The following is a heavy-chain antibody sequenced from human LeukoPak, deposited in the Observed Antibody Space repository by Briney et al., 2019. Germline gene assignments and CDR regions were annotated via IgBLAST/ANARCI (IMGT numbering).Heavy chain of an antibody. J-gene: IGHJ4*02. CDR2: ISGSGGST. D-gene: IGHD5-18*01. V-gene: IGHV3-23*01. CDR3: AKGEKYSYGLFDY. CDR1: GFTFSSYA. Sequence: SGGSLRLSCAASGFTFSSYAMSWVRQAPGKGLEWVSAISGSGGSTYYADSVKGRFTISRDNSKNTLYLQMNSLRAEDTAVYYCAKGEKYSYGLFDYWGQGTLVTVSS.